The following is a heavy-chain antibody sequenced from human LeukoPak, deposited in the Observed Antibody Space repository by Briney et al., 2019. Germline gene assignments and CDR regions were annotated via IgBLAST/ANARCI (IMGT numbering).Heavy chain of an antibody. CDR3: ARAVDTAMVIGYYFDY. J-gene: IGHJ4*02. Sequence: GGSLRLSCAASGFTFSSYWMHWVRQAPGKGLVWVSRINSDGSSTSYADSVKDRFTISRDNAKNTLYLQMNSLRAEDTAVYYCARAVDTAMVIGYYFDYWGQGTLVTVSS. CDR2: INSDGSST. D-gene: IGHD5-18*01. CDR1: GFTFSSYW. V-gene: IGHV3-74*01.